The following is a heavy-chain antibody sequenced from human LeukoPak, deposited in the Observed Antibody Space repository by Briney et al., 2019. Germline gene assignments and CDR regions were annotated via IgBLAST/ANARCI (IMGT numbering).Heavy chain of an antibody. V-gene: IGHV1-69*13. CDR3: AREGQQLVPWYYYGTDV. J-gene: IGHJ6*02. CDR1: GGTFSSYA. CDR2: IIPIFGTA. D-gene: IGHD6-13*01. Sequence: SVKVSCKASGGTFSSYAISWVRQAPGQGLEWMGGIIPIFGTANYAQKFQGRVTITADESTSTAYMELSSLRSEDTAVYYCAREGQQLVPWYYYGTDVWGQGTTVTVSS.